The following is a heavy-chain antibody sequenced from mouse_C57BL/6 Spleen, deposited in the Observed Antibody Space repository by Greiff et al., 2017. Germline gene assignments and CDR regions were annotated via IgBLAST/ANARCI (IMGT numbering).Heavy chain of an antibody. Sequence: VQGVESGAELVRPGASVTLSCKASGYTFTDYEMHWVKQTPVHGLEWIGAIDPETGGTAYNQKFKGKAKMTADKSASTAYMELRRLTSEDSAVYYCTRGGYDYAVAYWGQGTLVTVSA. V-gene: IGHV1-15*01. D-gene: IGHD2-4*01. CDR1: GYTFTDYE. J-gene: IGHJ3*01. CDR2: IDPETGGT. CDR3: TRGGYDYAVAY.